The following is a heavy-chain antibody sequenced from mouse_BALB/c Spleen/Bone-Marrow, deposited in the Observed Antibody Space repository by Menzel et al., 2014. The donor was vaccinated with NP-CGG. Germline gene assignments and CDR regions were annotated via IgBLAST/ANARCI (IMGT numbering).Heavy chain of an antibody. CDR1: GFTFSNYG. V-gene: IGHV5-6-3*01. CDR2: INSNGGST. D-gene: IGHD2-1*01. CDR3: VRGNYGNYVDYFDF. J-gene: IGHJ2*01. Sequence: EVQLQQSGGGLVQPGGSLKLSCAASGFTFSNYGMSWVRQTPDNRLELVATINSNGGSTYYPDSVKGRFTISRDTAKNTLYLQMSSLKSEETAMYYCVRGNYGNYVDYFDFWGQGTTLTVSS.